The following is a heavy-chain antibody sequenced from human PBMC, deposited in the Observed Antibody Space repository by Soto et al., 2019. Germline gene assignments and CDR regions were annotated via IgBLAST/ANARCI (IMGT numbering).Heavy chain of an antibody. J-gene: IGHJ5*02. V-gene: IGHV4-34*01. CDR2: INHSGST. Sequence: SETLSLTCAVYGGSFSGYYWSWIRQPPGKGLEWIGEINHSGSTNYNPSLKSRVTISVDTSKNQFSLKLSSVTAADTAVYYCARGPIVVVPAATSNWFDPWGQGTLVTVSS. CDR3: ARGPIVVVPAATSNWFDP. CDR1: GGSFSGYY. D-gene: IGHD2-2*01.